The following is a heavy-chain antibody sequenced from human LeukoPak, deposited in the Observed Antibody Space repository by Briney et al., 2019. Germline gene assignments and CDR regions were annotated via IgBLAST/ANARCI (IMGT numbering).Heavy chain of an antibody. CDR2: MSSSSTYV. CDR1: EFTFSSYS. Sequence: GGSLRLSCAASEFTFSSYSMNWVRQAPGKGLEWVSTMSSSSTYVYYADSVKGRFTISRDNAKTSLHLQMNSLRAEDTAVYYCTRTRGPSYGSSWFDYWGQGALVTVSS. J-gene: IGHJ4*02. D-gene: IGHD6-13*01. V-gene: IGHV3-21*01. CDR3: TRTRGPSYGSSWFDY.